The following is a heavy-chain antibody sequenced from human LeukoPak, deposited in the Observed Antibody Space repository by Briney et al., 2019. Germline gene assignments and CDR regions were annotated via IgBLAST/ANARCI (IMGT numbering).Heavy chain of an antibody. V-gene: IGHV3-74*01. CDR2: INEYGSTT. Sequence: GESLRLSCGASGFTFSSYWMHWVRQVPGKGLVWVSRINEYGSTTSYADSVKGRFTISRDNAKNTLYLQMNSLRAEDTAVYYCARDAVDTANAVWGQGTTVTVSS. CDR1: GFTFSSYW. CDR3: ARDAVDTANAV. J-gene: IGHJ6*02. D-gene: IGHD5-18*01.